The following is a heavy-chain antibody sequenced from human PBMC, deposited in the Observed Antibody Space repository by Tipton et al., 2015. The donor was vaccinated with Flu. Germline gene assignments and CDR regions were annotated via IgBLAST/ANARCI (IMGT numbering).Heavy chain of an antibody. Sequence: LSLTCTVSGGSISSSSYYWGWIRQPPGKGLEWIGSIYYSGSTYYNPSLKSRVTISVDTSKNQFSLKLSSVTAADTAVYYCARTFAEYCSGGSCYSSYYYYGMDVWGQGTTVTVSS. CDR3: ARTFAEYCSGGSCYSSYYYYGMDV. V-gene: IGHV4-39*07. J-gene: IGHJ6*02. D-gene: IGHD2-15*01. CDR1: GGSISSSSYY. CDR2: IYYSGST.